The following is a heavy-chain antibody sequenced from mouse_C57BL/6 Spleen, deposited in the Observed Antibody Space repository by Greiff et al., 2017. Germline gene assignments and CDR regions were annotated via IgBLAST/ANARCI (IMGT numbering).Heavy chain of an antibody. CDR1: GYTFTSYS. Sequence: QVQLQQSGAELARPGASVKMSCKASGYTFTSYSMHWVNQRPGQGLEWIGYINPSSGYTKYNQKFKDKATLTADKSSSTAYMQLSSLTSEDSAVYYCAREGATFDYWGQGTTLTVSA. J-gene: IGHJ2*01. V-gene: IGHV1-4*01. D-gene: IGHD3-1*01. CDR3: AREGATFDY. CDR2: INPSSGYT.